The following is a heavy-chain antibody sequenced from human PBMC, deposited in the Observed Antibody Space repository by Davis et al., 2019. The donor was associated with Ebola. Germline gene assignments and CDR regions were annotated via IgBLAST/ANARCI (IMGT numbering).Heavy chain of an antibody. J-gene: IGHJ1*01. CDR3: ARPNWARANEF. D-gene: IGHD7-27*01. V-gene: IGHV3-23*01. CDR1: GFTFTSYW. CDR2: ISGSGGDP. Sequence: PGGSLRLSCAVSGFTFTSYWMTWVRQAPGKGLEWVSRISGSGGDPHYADSVKGRFTTSRDNSQNALYLQMNSLRAEDTAVYYCARPNWARANEFWGQGTLVTVSS.